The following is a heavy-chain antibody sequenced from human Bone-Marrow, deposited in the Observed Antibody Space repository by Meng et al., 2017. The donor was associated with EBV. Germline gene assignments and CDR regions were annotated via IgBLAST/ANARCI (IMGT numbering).Heavy chain of an antibody. Sequence: LVEFGAGVKEAGFSVKVPFKASGGAVCSYAISWVRQAPGQGLEWMGVIIPIFGTANYAQKFQGRVTITADESTSTAYMELSSMRSEDTAVYYCAREQLEGTVATNRPFDYWGQGTLVTVSS. CDR3: AREQLEGTVATNRPFDY. CDR1: GGAVCSYA. CDR2: IIPIFGTA. J-gene: IGHJ4*02. D-gene: IGHD4-23*01. V-gene: IGHV1-69*01.